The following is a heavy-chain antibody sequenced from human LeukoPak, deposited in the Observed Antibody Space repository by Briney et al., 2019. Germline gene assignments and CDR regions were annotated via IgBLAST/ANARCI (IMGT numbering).Heavy chain of an antibody. J-gene: IGHJ4*02. Sequence: SQTLSLTCGISGDSVSGSNGAWNWIKQSPSRGLEWLGRTCYRSKWYYAYAVSVKTRITINPDTSKTQFSLQLTSVTPEATAVYYCAREPYYYDHTGFHPRYLDSWGQGALVSVSS. D-gene: IGHD3-22*01. CDR1: GDSVSGSNGA. CDR3: AREPYYYDHTGFHPRYLDS. CDR2: TCYRSKWYY. V-gene: IGHV6-1*01.